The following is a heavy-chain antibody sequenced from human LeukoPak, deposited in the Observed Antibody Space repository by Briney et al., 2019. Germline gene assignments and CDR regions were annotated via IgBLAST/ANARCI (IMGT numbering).Heavy chain of an antibody. V-gene: IGHV7-4-1*02. Sequence: ASVKVSCKASGYTFTNFGICWVRQAPGQGLEWMGWINTNTGNPTYAQGFTGRFVFSLDTSVSTAYLQISSLKAEDTAVYYCARGNVISSSWYWFDPWGQGTLVTVSS. CDR1: GYTFTNFG. CDR2: INTNTGNP. J-gene: IGHJ5*02. CDR3: ARGNVISSSWYWFDP. D-gene: IGHD6-13*01.